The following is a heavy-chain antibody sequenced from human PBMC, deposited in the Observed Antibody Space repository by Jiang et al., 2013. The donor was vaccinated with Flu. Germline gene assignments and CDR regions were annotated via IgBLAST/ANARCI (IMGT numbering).Heavy chain of an antibody. Sequence: SETLSLTCIVSSGSMSGYYWSWIRQPPGKGLEWIGYKYYTGASNYNYNPSLQSRVTISVDTSKNQISLHLTSVTAADTAVYYCTRLSCSFGSCYEAFWGPGLLVTVSS. D-gene: IGHD2-15*01. CDR3: TRLSCSFGSCYEAF. CDR2: KYYTGASNY. J-gene: IGHJ4*02. V-gene: IGHV4-59*08. CDR1: SGSMSGYY.